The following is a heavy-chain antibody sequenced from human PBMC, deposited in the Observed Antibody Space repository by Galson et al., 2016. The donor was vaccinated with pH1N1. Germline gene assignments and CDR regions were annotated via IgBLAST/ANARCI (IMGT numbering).Heavy chain of an antibody. CDR2: ISFDGSNK. CDR1: GFSFSNYG. Sequence: SLRLSCAASGFSFSNYGMHWVRQAPGKGPEWVAVISFDGSNKNYADSVRGRVTISRDNSKNTLFLLLDSMIPEDTAVYYCAKDRPQMMLRYFDWLLGDAMDVWGQGTTVTVSS. J-gene: IGHJ6*02. D-gene: IGHD3-9*01. V-gene: IGHV3-30*18. CDR3: AKDRPQMMLRYFDWLLGDAMDV.